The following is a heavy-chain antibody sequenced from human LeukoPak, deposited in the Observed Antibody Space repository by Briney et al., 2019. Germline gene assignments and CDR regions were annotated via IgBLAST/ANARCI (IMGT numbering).Heavy chain of an antibody. V-gene: IGHV4-59*08. CDR3: ARQWELRGWFDP. CDR2: VYYSGST. J-gene: IGHJ5*02. Sequence: SETLSLTCTVSGGXISTYYCSWIRQPPGKGLEWIGYVYYSGSTNYNPSLKSRVTISVDTSKNQFSLKLSSVTAADTAVYYCARQWELRGWFDPWGQGTLVTVSS. D-gene: IGHD1-26*01. CDR1: GGXISTYY.